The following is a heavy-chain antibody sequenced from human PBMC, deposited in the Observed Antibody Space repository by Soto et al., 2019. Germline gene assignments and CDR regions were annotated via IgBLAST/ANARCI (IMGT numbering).Heavy chain of an antibody. D-gene: IGHD2-2*01. CDR1: GGSISSGDYY. V-gene: IGHV4-30-4*01. Sequence: QVQLQESRPGLVKPSQTLSLTCTVSGGSISSGDYYWSWIRQPPGKGLEWIGYIYYSASTYYNQSLKSRVTISVDTSKNQFSLKLSSVTAADTAVYYCARFTPVPAALDYWGQGTLVTVSS. J-gene: IGHJ4*02. CDR3: ARFTPVPAALDY. CDR2: IYYSAST.